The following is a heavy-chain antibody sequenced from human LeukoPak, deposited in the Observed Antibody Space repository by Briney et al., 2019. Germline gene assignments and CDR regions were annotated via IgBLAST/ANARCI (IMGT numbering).Heavy chain of an antibody. CDR3: ARDLNYDILAGYSPGSDY. CDR2: ISSSSSYI. V-gene: IGHV3-21*01. CDR1: GFTFSSYS. J-gene: IGHJ4*02. Sequence: LGGSLRLSCAASGFTFSSYSMNWVRQAPGKGLEWVSSISSSSSYIYYADSVKGRFTISRDNAKNSLYLQMNSLRAEDTAVYYCARDLNYDILAGYSPGSDYWGQGTLVTVSS. D-gene: IGHD3-9*01.